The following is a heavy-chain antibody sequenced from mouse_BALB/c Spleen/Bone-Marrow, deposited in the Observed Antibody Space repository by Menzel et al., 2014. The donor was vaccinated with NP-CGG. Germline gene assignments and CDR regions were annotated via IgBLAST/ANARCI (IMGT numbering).Heavy chain of an antibody. V-gene: IGHV5-4*02. CDR2: ISDGGSYT. J-gene: IGHJ2*01. CDR1: GFTFSDYY. CDR3: ARGSSYFDY. D-gene: IGHD1-1*01. Sequence: EVKVVESGGGLVKPGGSLKLSCAASGFTFSDYYMYWVRQTPEKRLEWVATISDGGSYTYYPDSVKGRFTISRGNAKNNLYLQMSSLKSEDTAMYYCARGSSYFDYWGQGTTLTVSS.